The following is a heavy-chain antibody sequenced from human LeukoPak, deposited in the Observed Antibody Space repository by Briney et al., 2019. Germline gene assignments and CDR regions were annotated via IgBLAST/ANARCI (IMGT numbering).Heavy chain of an antibody. CDR1: GFTFSDYW. Sequence: GGSLRLSCAASGFTFSDYWMTWVRQAPGKGLEGVANIKEDGREKYYVDSVKGRFTLSKDNAKNSVYLQMNSLGAEDTAVYYCARGWGEKGYCRGGTCNNPQFDYWGQGILVTVSS. J-gene: IGHJ4*02. D-gene: IGHD2-15*01. V-gene: IGHV3-7*01. CDR2: IKEDGREK. CDR3: ARGWGEKGYCRGGTCNNPQFDY.